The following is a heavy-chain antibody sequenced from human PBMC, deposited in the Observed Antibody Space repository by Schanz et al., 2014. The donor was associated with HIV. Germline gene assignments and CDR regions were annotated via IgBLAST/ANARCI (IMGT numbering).Heavy chain of an antibody. CDR1: GLTFSKYA. Sequence: VQLLESGGGVVQPGGSLRLSCAAPGLTFSKYAMSWVRQAPGKGLEWVAVTSYVANNEKYADSVKGRFTVSRDTSKNTLYLQMNSLRAEDTAVYYCAKDRTYGYRFDYWGQGTLVTVSS. CDR3: AKDRTYGYRFDY. V-gene: IGHV3-30*12. CDR2: TSYVANNE. J-gene: IGHJ4*02. D-gene: IGHD5-18*01.